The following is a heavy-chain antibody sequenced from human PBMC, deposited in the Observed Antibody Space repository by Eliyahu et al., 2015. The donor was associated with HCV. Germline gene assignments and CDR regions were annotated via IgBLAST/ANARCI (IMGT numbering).Heavy chain of an antibody. CDR3: AKRRVDYDILTGYYPYDMDV. CDR1: GASISSASYS. J-gene: IGHJ6*02. CDR2: VSYCVGT. V-gene: IGHV4-39*01. D-gene: IGHD3-9*01. Sequence: QVQLQESGPGLVKPSETLSLTCTISGASISSASYSWGWVRQPPGKGLEXVGTVSYCVGTYYSPSVKSRVTISINXSKNQFSLNLRSVTAADTAVYYCAKRRVDYDILTGYYPYDMDVWGQGTTVTVSS.